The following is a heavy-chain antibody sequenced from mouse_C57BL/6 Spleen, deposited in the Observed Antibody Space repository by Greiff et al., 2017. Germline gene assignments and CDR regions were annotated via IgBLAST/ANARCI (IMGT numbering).Heavy chain of an antibody. CDR3: TRVGIYDCDGAWYFDV. CDR1: GFTFSSYA. D-gene: IGHD2-4*01. CDR2: ISSGGDYI. Sequence: EVQGVESGEGLVKPGGSLKLSCAASGFTFSSYAMSWVRQTPEKRLEWVAYISSGGDYIYYADTVKGRFTISRDNARNTLYLQMSSLKSEDTAMYYCTRVGIYDCDGAWYFDVWGTGTTVTVSS. V-gene: IGHV5-9-1*02. J-gene: IGHJ1*03.